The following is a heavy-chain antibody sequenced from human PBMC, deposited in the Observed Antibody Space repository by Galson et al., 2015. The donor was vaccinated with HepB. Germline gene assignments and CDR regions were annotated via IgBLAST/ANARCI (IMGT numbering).Heavy chain of an antibody. D-gene: IGHD3-22*01. CDR3: AKYYYDSSGYYIGWYFDL. V-gene: IGHV3-23*01. CDR2: ISGSGSTT. Sequence: MSWVRQGPGKGLEWVSGISGSGSTTYYRDSVKGRFTISRDNSKNTLYLQMNSLRAEDTAVYYCAKYYYDSSGYYIGWYFDLWGRGTLVTVSS. J-gene: IGHJ2*01.